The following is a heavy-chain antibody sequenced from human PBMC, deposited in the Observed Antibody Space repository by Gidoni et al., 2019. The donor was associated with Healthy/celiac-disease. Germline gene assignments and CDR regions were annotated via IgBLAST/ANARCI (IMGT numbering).Heavy chain of an antibody. Sequence: STYYNPSLKSRVTISVDTSKNQFSLKLSSVTAADTAVYYCARHARAGYYDSSGLDYWGQGTLVTVSS. D-gene: IGHD3-22*01. J-gene: IGHJ4*02. CDR2: ST. V-gene: IGHV4-39*01. CDR3: ARHARAGYYDSSGLDY.